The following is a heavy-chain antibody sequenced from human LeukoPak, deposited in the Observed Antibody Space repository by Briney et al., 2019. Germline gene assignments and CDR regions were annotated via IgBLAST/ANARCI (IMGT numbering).Heavy chain of an antibody. D-gene: IGHD3-3*01. J-gene: IGHJ6*02. CDR2: ISAYNGNT. CDR3: ARVLEWLSHYYGMDV. Sequence: ASVKVSCMASGYTFTSYGISWVRQAPGQGLEWVGWISAYNGNTNYAQKLQGRVTMTTDTSTSTAYMELRSLRSDDTAVYYCARVLEWLSHYYGMDVWGQGTTVTVSS. V-gene: IGHV1-18*01. CDR1: GYTFTSYG.